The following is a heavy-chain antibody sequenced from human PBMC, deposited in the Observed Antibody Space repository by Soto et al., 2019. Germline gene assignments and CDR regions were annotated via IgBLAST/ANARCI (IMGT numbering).Heavy chain of an antibody. CDR3: AKTSTGYSCGWVLYY. CDR2: ISGSGGST. J-gene: IGHJ4*02. D-gene: IGHD6-19*01. V-gene: IGHV3-23*01. Sequence: EVQLLESGGGLVQPGGSLRLSCAASAFNFSSYAMSWVRQAPAKGMEWVSAISGSGGSTYYADSVKGRFTISRDNSKNTLYLQMNSLTAEDTAVYYCAKTSTGYSCGWVLYYWGQGTLVTVSS. CDR1: AFNFSSYA.